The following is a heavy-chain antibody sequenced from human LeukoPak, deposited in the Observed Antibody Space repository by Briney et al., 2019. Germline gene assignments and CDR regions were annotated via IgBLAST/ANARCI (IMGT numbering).Heavy chain of an antibody. CDR3: ASGTWGFYDTTVGVY. D-gene: IGHD3-22*01. J-gene: IGHJ4*02. CDR2: IYYSGST. Sequence: SETLSLTCTVSGGSISSSSYYWGWIRQPPGKGLEWIGSIYYSGSTYYNPSLKSRVTISVDTSKNQFSLKLSSVTAADTAVFYCASGTWGFYDTTVGVYWGQGTLVTVSS. CDR1: GGSISSSSYY. V-gene: IGHV4-39*07.